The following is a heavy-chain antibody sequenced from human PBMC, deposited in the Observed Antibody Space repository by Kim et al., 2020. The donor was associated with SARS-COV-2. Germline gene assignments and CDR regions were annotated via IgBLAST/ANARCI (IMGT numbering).Heavy chain of an antibody. CDR2: INHSGST. V-gene: IGHV4-34*01. Sequence: SETLSLTCAVYGGSFSGYYWSWIRQPPGKGLEWIGEINHSGSTNYNPSLKSRVTISVDTSKNQFSLKLSSVTAADTAVYYCARERAAAGKKYYMDVWGKGTTVTVSS. J-gene: IGHJ6*03. CDR3: ARERAAAGKKYYMDV. D-gene: IGHD6-13*01. CDR1: GGSFSGYY.